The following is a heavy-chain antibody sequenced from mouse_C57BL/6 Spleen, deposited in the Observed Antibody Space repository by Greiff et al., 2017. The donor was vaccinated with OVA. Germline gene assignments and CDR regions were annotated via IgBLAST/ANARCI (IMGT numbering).Heavy chain of an antibody. J-gene: IGHJ2*01. CDR2: IYPGDGDT. CDR1: GYAFSSSW. CDR3: ARSPSGKGLDY. D-gene: IGHD4-1*01. Sequence: VQLQQSGPELVKPGASVKISCKASGYAFSSSWMNWVKQRPGKGLEWIGRIYPGDGDTNYNGKFKGKATLTADKSSSTAYMQLSSLTSEDSAVYFCARSPSGKGLDYWGQGTTLTVSS. V-gene: IGHV1-82*01.